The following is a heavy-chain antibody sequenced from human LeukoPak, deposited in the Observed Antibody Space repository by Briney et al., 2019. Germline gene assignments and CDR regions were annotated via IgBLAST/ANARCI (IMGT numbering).Heavy chain of an antibody. Sequence: GGSLRLSCEAPGFTFSSYDMSWVRQAPGKGLEWVSAISGSGANTYYADSVKGRFTISRDNSKNTLYLQMNSLRAEDTAVYYCAKDLYYDSSGYYRTLGYFDYWGQGTLVTVSS. CDR1: GFTFSSYD. CDR2: ISGSGANT. D-gene: IGHD3-22*01. J-gene: IGHJ4*02. CDR3: AKDLYYDSSGYYRTLGYFDY. V-gene: IGHV3-23*01.